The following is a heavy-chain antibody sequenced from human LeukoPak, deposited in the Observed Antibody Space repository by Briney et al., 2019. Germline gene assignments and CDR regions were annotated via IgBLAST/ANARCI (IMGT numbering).Heavy chain of an antibody. Sequence: GGSLRLSCAASGFSFSNSWMHWVRQAPGKGLEWVAFISYDGSNKYYADSAKGRFTISRDNSKNTLYLQMNSLRGEDTAVYYCARVGDYGDDYWGQGTLVTVSS. V-gene: IGHV3-30*03. J-gene: IGHJ4*02. CDR3: ARVGDYGDDY. CDR1: GFSFSNSW. D-gene: IGHD4-17*01. CDR2: ISYDGSNK.